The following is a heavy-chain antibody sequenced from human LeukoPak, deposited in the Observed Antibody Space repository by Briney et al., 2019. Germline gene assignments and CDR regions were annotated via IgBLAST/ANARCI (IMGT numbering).Heavy chain of an antibody. CDR2: IKQDGSEK. V-gene: IGHV3-7*03. Sequence: PGGSLRLSCAASGFTSGTYWMSWVRQAPGEGLEWVANIKQDGSEKYYVDSVRGRFTISRDNAKNSLYLQMNSLRAEDTALYYCAKDQSTGDYYYYMDVWGKGTTVTVSS. D-gene: IGHD1-26*01. J-gene: IGHJ6*03. CDR1: GFTSGTYW. CDR3: AKDQSTGDYYYYMDV.